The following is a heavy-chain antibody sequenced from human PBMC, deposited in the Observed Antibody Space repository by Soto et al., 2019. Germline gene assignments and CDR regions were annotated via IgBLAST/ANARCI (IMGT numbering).Heavy chain of an antibody. CDR3: ARGRLVPAVNFDY. D-gene: IGHD2-2*01. J-gene: IGHJ4*02. CDR1: GVSISRSNW. V-gene: IGHV4-4*02. Sequence: PSETLSLTCVVSGVSISRSNWWSWVRQPPGKGLEWIGEIYHSGSTNYNPSLKSRVTISVDKSKNQFSLKLSSVTAADTAVYYCARGRLVPAVNFDYWGLGTLVTVSS. CDR2: IYHSGST.